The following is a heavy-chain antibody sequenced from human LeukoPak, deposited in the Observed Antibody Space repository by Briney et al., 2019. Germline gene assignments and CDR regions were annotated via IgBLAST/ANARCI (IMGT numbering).Heavy chain of an antibody. J-gene: IGHJ4*02. CDR1: GFTFSRFG. CDR3: AKDLTGWGAMVLDY. D-gene: IGHD5-18*01. V-gene: IGHV3-30*18. Sequence: QPGGSLRLSCAASGFTFSRFGMHWVRQAPGKGLEWVAVISYDGSNKYYADSVKGRFTISRDNSKNTLYLQMNSLRAEDTAVYYCAKDLTGWGAMVLDYWGQGTLVTVSS. CDR2: ISYDGSNK.